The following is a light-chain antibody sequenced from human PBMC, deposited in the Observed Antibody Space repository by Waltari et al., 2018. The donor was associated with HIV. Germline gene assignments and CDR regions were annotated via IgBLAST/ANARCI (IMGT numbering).Light chain of an antibody. CDR3: YSTDNSGHHRV. Sequence: SYELTQPPSVAVSPGQTARITCTGDALPKKYASWYQQKSGQAPVLVIYEDSKRPSGFPERFSGSSSGTTATLTISGAQVEDEADYYCYSTDNSGHHRVFGTGIKLTVL. CDR1: ALPKKY. CDR2: EDS. J-gene: IGLJ2*01. V-gene: IGLV3-10*01.